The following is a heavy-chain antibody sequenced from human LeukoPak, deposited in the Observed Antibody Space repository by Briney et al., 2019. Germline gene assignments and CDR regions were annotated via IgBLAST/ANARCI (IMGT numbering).Heavy chain of an antibody. V-gene: IGHV3-23*01. J-gene: IGHJ4*02. Sequence: PGGSLRLSCAASGFTFSNFAMNWVRQAPGKGLEWVSAISSSGGSTYYADSVKGRFTISRDNSKNTLYLQMNSLRAEDTAVYYCAKSGEVFGVVNYYLDYWGQGTLVTVSS. CDR3: AKSGEVFGVVNYYLDY. D-gene: IGHD3-3*01. CDR1: GFTFSNFA. CDR2: ISSSGGST.